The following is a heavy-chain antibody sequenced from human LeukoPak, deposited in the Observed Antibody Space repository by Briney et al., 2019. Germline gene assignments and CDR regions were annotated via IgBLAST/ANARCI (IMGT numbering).Heavy chain of an antibody. CDR3: AKVSDIVVVPAGNWFDP. V-gene: IGHV1-69*06. Sequence: SVKVSCKASGGTFSSYAISWVRQAPGQGLEWMGGIIPIFDTANYAQKFQGRVTITADKSTSTAYMELSSLRSEDTAVYYCAKVSDIVVVPAGNWFDPWGQGTLVTVSS. D-gene: IGHD2-2*01. J-gene: IGHJ5*02. CDR2: IIPIFDTA. CDR1: GGTFSSYA.